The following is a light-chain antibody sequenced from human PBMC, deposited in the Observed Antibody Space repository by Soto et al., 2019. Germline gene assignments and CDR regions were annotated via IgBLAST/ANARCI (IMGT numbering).Light chain of an antibody. J-gene: IGKJ4*01. V-gene: IGKV3-20*01. CDR3: QQYGSSPLT. Sequence: EIVLTQSPGTLSLSPGERATLSCRASQYVSTTFFAWYQQKPGQAPRLLIYGTSNRATGIPDRFSGSGSGTDFTLTISRPAPEDFAVYYWQQYGSSPLTFGGGTRMEIK. CDR1: QYVSTTF. CDR2: GTS.